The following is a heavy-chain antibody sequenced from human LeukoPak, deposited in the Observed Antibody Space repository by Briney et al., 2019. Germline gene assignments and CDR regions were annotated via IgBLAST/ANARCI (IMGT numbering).Heavy chain of an antibody. CDR2: ISYDGSNK. Sequence: PGRSLRLSCAASGFTFSSYGMHWVRQAPGKGLEWVAVISYDGSNKYYADSVKGRFTISRDNSKNTLYPQMNSLRAEDTAVYYCAKSVTTYYYYGMDVWGQGTTVTVSS. J-gene: IGHJ6*02. CDR1: GFTFSSYG. CDR3: AKSVTTYYYYGMDV. V-gene: IGHV3-30*18. D-gene: IGHD4-11*01.